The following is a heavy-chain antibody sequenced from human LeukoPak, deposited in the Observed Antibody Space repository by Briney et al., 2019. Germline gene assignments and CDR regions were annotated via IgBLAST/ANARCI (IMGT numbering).Heavy chain of an antibody. CDR2: INQDGSKE. CDR1: XXTFSNYW. J-gene: IGHJ4*02. D-gene: IGHD5-12*01. CDR3: VRDGGVSGYDLLDY. Sequence: GGXXXLSCXXSXXTFSNYWMXWVRQAPGKGLEWVAHINQDGSKEYYMDSVKARFTISRDNAKNSLSLQMNSLRAEDTAVYYCVRDGGVSGYDLLDYWGQGTLVTVSS. V-gene: IGHV3-7*01.